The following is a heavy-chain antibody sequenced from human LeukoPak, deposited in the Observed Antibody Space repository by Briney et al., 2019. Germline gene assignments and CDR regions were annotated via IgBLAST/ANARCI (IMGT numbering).Heavy chain of an antibody. J-gene: IGHJ5*02. CDR1: GYSFTSYW. CDR3: ALSAAGTWFDP. D-gene: IGHD6-13*01. V-gene: IGHV5-51*01. CDR2: IYPGDSDT. Sequence: GASLKISCKGSGYSFTSYWIGWGRQMPGKGLEWMGIIYPGDSDTRYSPSFQGQVTISADKSISTAYLQWGSLKASDTAMYYCALSAAGTWFDPWGQGTLVTVSS.